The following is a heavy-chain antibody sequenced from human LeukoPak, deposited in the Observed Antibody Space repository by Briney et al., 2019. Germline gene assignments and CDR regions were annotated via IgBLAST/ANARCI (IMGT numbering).Heavy chain of an antibody. CDR3: GVYSSFDY. J-gene: IGHJ4*02. CDR2: IYSGGKT. V-gene: IGHV3-53*01. D-gene: IGHD3-22*01. Sequence: GGSLRLSCAASGFTVSNNYMSWVRQAPGKGLEWVSLIYSGGKTSYADSVKRRFTISRDNSKNTLFLQMNSLRAEDTAVYYCGVYSSFDYWGQGTLVTVFS. CDR1: GFTVSNNY.